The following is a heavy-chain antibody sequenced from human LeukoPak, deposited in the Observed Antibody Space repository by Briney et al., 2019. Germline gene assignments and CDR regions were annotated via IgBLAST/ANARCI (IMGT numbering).Heavy chain of an antibody. J-gene: IGHJ4*02. CDR3: ARVTRVQRWLQPYYFDY. CDR2: IYHSGST. D-gene: IGHD5-24*01. V-gene: IGHV4-4*02. CDR1: GGSISSSNW. Sequence: SETLSLTCAVSGGSISSSNWWSWVRQPPGKGLEWIGEIYHSGSTNYNPSLKSRVTISVDKSKNQFSLKLSSVTAADTAVYYCARVTRVQRWLQPYYFDYWGQGTLVTVSS.